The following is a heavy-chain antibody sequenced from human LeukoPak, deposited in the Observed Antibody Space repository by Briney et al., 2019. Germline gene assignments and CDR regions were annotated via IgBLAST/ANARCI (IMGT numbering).Heavy chain of an antibody. V-gene: IGHV3-30*18. Sequence: SAGTLSFSCAASGFTCSGYSMHRLRPAPGIELMGVAGISYGGSKKYYADSVKGRFTISRDNYKNTRYLQMNSRRAEDTAVYYCAKDSPPYCSSTRCYPWFDPWGQGTLVTVSS. CDR2: ISYGGSKK. D-gene: IGHD2-2*01. CDR3: AKDSPPYCSSTRCYPWFDP. J-gene: IGHJ5*02. CDR1: GFTCSGYS.